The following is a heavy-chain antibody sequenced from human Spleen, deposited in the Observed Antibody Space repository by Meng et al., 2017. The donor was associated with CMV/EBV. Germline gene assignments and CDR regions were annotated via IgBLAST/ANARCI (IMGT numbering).Heavy chain of an antibody. V-gene: IGHV1-18*01. CDR2: ISAYNGNT. CDR3: AKDAEHATSWYYWFEH. Sequence: QVQLVQSGAEVKKPGASVQVSFKASGYTFTSYGISWVRQAPGQGLEWMGWISAYNGNTNYAQKLQGRVTMTTDTSTSTAYMELRSLRSDDTAVYYCAKDAEHATSWYYWFEHWGQGTLVTVSS. J-gene: IGHJ5*02. CDR1: GYTFTSYG. D-gene: IGHD6-13*01.